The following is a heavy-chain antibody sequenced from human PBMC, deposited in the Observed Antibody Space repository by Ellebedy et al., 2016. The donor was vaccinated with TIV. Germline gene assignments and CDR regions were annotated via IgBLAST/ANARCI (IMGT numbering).Heavy chain of an antibody. D-gene: IGHD1-14*01. CDR1: GGSISSYY. CDR3: ARQGPIGISYFDY. J-gene: IGHJ4*02. Sequence: MPSETLSLTCTVSGGSISSYYWSWIRQPPGKGLEWIGYIYYSGGTNYNPSLKSRVTISVDTSKNQFSLKLSSVTAADTAVYYCARQGPIGISYFDYWGQGTLVTVSS. V-gene: IGHV4-59*08. CDR2: IYYSGGT.